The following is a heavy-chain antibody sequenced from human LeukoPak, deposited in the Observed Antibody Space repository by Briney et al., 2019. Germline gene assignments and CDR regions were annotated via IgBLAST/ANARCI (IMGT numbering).Heavy chain of an antibody. CDR1: GFTFSSYA. CDR2: ISGSGGST. V-gene: IGHV3-23*01. D-gene: IGHD3-3*01. Sequence: PGASLRLSCAASGFTFSSYAMSWVRQAPGKGLEWVSAISGSGGSTYYADSVKGRFTISRDNSKNTLYLQMNSLRAEDTAVYYCAKDSADYDFWSGYYFDYWGQGTLVTVSS. J-gene: IGHJ4*02. CDR3: AKDSADYDFWSGYYFDY.